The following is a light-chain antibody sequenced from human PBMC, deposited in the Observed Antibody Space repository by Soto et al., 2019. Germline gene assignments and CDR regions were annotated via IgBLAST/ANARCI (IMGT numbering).Light chain of an antibody. V-gene: IGKV1-5*01. Sequence: DIQMTQSPSTLSASVGDRVTVTCRASRSISTWLAWYQQKPGNAPKLLLHHASILESGVPSRFSGSGSGTEFTLTICSLQPDDFATYYCQQYHFFWTFGQGTKVEIK. CDR3: QQYHFFWT. CDR1: RSISTW. J-gene: IGKJ1*01. CDR2: HAS.